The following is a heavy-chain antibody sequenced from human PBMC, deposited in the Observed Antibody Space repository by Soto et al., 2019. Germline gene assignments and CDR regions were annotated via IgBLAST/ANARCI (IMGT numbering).Heavy chain of an antibody. J-gene: IGHJ4*02. Sequence: TLSLTCTVSGGSISSYYWSWIRQPPGKGLEWIGYIYYSGSTNYNPSLKSRVTISVDTSKNQFSLKLSSVTAADTAVYYCARSPICGSYRSDIAFDYWGQGTLVTVSS. D-gene: IGHD3-16*02. CDR2: IYYSGST. V-gene: IGHV4-59*01. CDR1: GGSISSYY. CDR3: ARSPICGSYRSDIAFDY.